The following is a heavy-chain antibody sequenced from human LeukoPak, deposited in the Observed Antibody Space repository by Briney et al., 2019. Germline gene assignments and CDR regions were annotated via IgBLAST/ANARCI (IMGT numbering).Heavy chain of an antibody. Sequence: SETLSLTCTVSGGSISGSGYYWAWIRQSPGKGLEWIGSSDYSGGTTYNPSLKSRVTVSVDTSKNQFSLKLTSVTAADTAVYYCARAVAAAAPGYWGQGILVTVYS. CDR2: SDYSGGT. D-gene: IGHD6-13*01. CDR3: ARAVAAAAPGY. V-gene: IGHV4-39*01. CDR1: GGSISGSGYY. J-gene: IGHJ4*02.